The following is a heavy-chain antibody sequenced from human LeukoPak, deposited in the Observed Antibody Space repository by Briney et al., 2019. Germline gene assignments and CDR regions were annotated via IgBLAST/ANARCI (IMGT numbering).Heavy chain of an antibody. Sequence: ASVKVSCKASGGTFSSYAISWVRQAPGQGLEWMGGIIPIFGTANYAQKFQGRVTITADESTSTAYMELSSLRSEDTAVYYCARVKGVRGAITSRDYYFDYWGQGTLVTVSS. CDR2: IIPIFGTA. CDR1: GGTFSSYA. V-gene: IGHV1-69*13. CDR3: ARVKGVRGAITSRDYYFDY. D-gene: IGHD3-10*01. J-gene: IGHJ4*02.